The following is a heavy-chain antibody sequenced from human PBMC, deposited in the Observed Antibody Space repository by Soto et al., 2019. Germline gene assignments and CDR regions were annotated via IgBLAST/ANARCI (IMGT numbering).Heavy chain of an antibody. CDR1: GFTFSSYS. D-gene: IGHD2-2*01. Sequence: EVQLVESGGGLVKPGGSLRLTCAASGFTFSSYSMNWVRQAPGKGLEWVSSISSSSSYIYYADSVKGRFTISRDNAKNSLYLQMNSLRAEDTAVYYCARDGFYCSSTSCSLYYYYGMDVWGQGTTVTVSS. CDR3: ARDGFYCSSTSCSLYYYYGMDV. J-gene: IGHJ6*02. V-gene: IGHV3-21*01. CDR2: ISSSSSYI.